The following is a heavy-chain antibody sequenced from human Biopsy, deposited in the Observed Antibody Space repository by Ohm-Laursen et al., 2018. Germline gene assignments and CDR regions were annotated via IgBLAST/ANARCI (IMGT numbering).Heavy chain of an antibody. V-gene: IGHV1-18*01. D-gene: IGHD3-9*01. CDR2: ISDYSGKT. CDR3: ATKLTGYFHH. CDR1: GYSFSNYG. J-gene: IGHJ1*01. Sequence: GSSVKVSCKASGYSFSNYGISWVRQAPGQGLEWMGWISDYSGKTNYAQKFQGRVTMTTVTSTTTAYMELRSLRSDDTAVYYCATKLTGYFHHWGQGTLVIVPS.